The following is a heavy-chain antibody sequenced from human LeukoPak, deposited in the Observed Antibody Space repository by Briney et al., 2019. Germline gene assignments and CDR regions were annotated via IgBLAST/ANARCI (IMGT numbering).Heavy chain of an antibody. CDR1: GFTVSSNH. CDR3: ARGPAGYN. D-gene: IGHD1-1*01. J-gene: IGHJ4*02. V-gene: IGHV3-53*01. CDR2: IYSGGST. Sequence: GSLRLSCAASGFTVSSNHMSWVRQAPGKGLEWVSVIYSGGSTDYADSVKGRFTISRDNLKNTLYLQMNTLRAEDTAVYYCARGPAGYNWGQGTLVTVSS.